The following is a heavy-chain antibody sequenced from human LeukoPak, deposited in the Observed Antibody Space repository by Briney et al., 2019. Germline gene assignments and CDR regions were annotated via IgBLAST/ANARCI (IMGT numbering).Heavy chain of an antibody. Sequence: SETLSLTCTVSGGSISSYYWSWIRQPAGKGLEWIGSIYYSGSTYYNPSLKSRVTISVDTSKNQFSLKLSSVTAADTAVYYCARHPDYWGQGTLVTVSS. CDR2: IYYSGST. V-gene: IGHV4-59*05. J-gene: IGHJ4*02. CDR3: ARHPDY. CDR1: GGSISSYY.